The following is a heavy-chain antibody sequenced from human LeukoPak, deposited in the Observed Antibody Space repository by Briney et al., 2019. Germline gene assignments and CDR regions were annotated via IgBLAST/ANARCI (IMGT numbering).Heavy chain of an antibody. Sequence: GGSLRLSCKASGFAFSSYALSWVRQAPGKGLEWVSYISSSSSTIYYADSEKGRFTISRDNAKNSLYLQMNSLRAEDTAVYYCAREGAVAGSPFDYWGQGTLVTVSS. J-gene: IGHJ4*02. CDR2: ISSSSSTI. V-gene: IGHV3-48*04. CDR3: AREGAVAGSPFDY. D-gene: IGHD6-19*01. CDR1: GFAFSSYA.